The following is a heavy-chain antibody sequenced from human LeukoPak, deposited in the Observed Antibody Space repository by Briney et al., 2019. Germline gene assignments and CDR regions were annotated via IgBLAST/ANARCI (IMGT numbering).Heavy chain of an antibody. Sequence: GGSLRLSCAASGFTFSSYSMNWVRQAPGKGLEWVSSISSSSSYIYYADSVKGRFTISRDNAKNSLYLQMNSLRAEDTAVYYCARDLGGVESEGGWAFDIWGQGTMVTVSS. D-gene: IGHD2-8*02. CDR1: GFTFSSYS. J-gene: IGHJ3*02. V-gene: IGHV3-21*01. CDR2: ISSSSSYI. CDR3: ARDLGGVESEGGWAFDI.